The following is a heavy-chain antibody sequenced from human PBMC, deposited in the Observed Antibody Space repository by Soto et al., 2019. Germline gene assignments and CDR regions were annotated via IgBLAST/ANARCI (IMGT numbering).Heavy chain of an antibody. CDR3: ARAGPPSYYDFWSGYYTRWFDP. D-gene: IGHD3-3*01. CDR2: INHSGST. CDR1: GGSFSGYY. J-gene: IGHJ5*02. Sequence: SETLCLTCAVYGGSFSGYYWSWIRQPPGKGLEWIGEINHSGSTNYNPSLKSRVTISVDTSKNQFSLKLSSVTAADTAVYYCARAGPPSYYDFWSGYYTRWFDPWGQGTLVTVSS. V-gene: IGHV4-34*01.